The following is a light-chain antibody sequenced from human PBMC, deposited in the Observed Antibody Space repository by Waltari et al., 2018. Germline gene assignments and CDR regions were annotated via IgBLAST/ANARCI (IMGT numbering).Light chain of an antibody. Sequence: QSVLTQPPSASGTPGQRIIISCSGSSSNIGTNYVYWYQQFPGTAPKVLIYKTNQRRSRVPDRCSGSKSGTSASLAISGLRSEDEADYYCAAWDDSLSGNVFGTGTKVTVL. CDR1: SSNIGTNY. V-gene: IGLV1-47*01. CDR3: AAWDDSLSGNV. CDR2: KTN. J-gene: IGLJ1*01.